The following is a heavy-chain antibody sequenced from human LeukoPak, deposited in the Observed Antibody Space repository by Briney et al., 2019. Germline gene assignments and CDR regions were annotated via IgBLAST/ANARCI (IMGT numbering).Heavy chain of an antibody. D-gene: IGHD3-9*01. Sequence: PSETLSLTCAVYGGSFSGYYWSWIRQPPGKGLEWIGEINHSGSTNYNPSLKSRVTISVDTSKNQFSLKLSSVTAADTAVYYCARLNRPLRYFDWLTRVPVYYFDYWGQGTLVTVSS. J-gene: IGHJ4*02. V-gene: IGHV4-34*01. CDR1: GGSFSGYY. CDR3: ARLNRPLRYFDWLTRVPVYYFDY. CDR2: INHSGST.